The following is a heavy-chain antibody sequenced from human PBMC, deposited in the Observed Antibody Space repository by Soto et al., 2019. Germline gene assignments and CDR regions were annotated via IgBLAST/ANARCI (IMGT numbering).Heavy chain of an antibody. D-gene: IGHD3-10*01. Sequence: QINLKESGPTLVKPTQTLTLNCSFSGFSLTTARVGVGWVRQSPEEAMEWLALIYWDDDERYSPSLKTRLTITKDTSKNQVVLKMTNMAPVDTATYYCAHSRNLITEDAQVGDFDYWGQGTLVTVSS. CDR1: GFSLTTARVG. V-gene: IGHV2-5*02. J-gene: IGHJ4*02. CDR2: IYWDDDE. CDR3: AHSRNLITEDAQVGDFDY.